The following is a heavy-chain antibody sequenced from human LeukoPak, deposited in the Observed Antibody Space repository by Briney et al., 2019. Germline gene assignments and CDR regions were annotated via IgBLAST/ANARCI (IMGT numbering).Heavy chain of an antibody. V-gene: IGHV1-8*03. Sequence: ASVKVSCKASGYTFTSYDINWVRQATGQGLEWMGWMNPNSGNTGYAQKFQGRGTITRNTSISTAYMELSSLRSEDTAVYYCARGPRDIVVVPAAPVYYYYYMDVWGKGTTVTVSS. CDR3: ARGPRDIVVVPAAPVYYYYYMDV. CDR1: GYTFTSYD. J-gene: IGHJ6*03. CDR2: MNPNSGNT. D-gene: IGHD2-2*01.